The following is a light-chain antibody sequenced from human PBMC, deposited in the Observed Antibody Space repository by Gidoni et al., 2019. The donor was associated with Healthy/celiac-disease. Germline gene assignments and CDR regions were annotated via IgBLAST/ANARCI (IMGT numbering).Light chain of an antibody. CDR2: DAS. CDR3: QQRSNWPG. CDR1: QSVSSD. V-gene: IGKV3-11*01. Sequence: EILLPHSPATLSLSPGERATLSCRASQSVSSDLAWYQQKPGQAPRLLIDDASNRATGIPARCSGSGSGTDFTLTSSSLEPEDFAVYYCQQRSNWPGFGQGTKVEIK. J-gene: IGKJ1*01.